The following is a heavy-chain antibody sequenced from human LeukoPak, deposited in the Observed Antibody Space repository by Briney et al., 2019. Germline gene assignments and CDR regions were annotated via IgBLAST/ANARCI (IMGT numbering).Heavy chain of an antibody. CDR3: AKNGRGYSIVGYFDL. V-gene: IGHV1-18*01. J-gene: IGHJ2*01. CDR1: GYTLSSYG. CDR2: ISAYNGNT. Sequence: ASVKVSCKASGYTLSSYGISWVRQAPGQGLEWMRWISAYNGNTNYAQKVQGRVTMTTDTSTNTAYMELRSLRSDDTAVYYCAKNGRGYSIVGYFDLWGRGTLVTVSS. D-gene: IGHD5-18*01.